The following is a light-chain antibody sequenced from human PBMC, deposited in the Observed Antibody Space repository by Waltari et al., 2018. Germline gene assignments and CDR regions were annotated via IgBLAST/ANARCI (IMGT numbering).Light chain of an antibody. CDR3: QVWDSSSDHQWL. Sequence: SYLLPQPPSVSLAPGQTARITCGGTTIGSKSGHWYQQKPGQAPVLVVYDVSDRPSGIPERFAGSNSGNTATLTISRVEAGDEADYYCQVWDSSSDHQWLFGRGTKLSVL. CDR2: DVS. J-gene: IGLJ3*02. CDR1: TIGSKS. V-gene: IGLV3-21*02.